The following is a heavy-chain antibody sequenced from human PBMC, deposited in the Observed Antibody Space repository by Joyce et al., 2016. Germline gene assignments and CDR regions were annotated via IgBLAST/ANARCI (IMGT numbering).Heavy chain of an antibody. CDR3: ARGYWGIAVAGSNYYYMDV. CDR2: MSVYSVDT. Sequence: QVQLVQSGAEVRKPGASVKVSCKTYGYNFHDNGLIWVRQAPGQGLGWMGWMSVYSVDTIFEQSLQGRLAMTTDTTASTAYMELRSLKSDDTAVYYWARGYWGIAVAGSNYYYMDVWGKGTTVTVSS. V-gene: IGHV1-18*01. D-gene: IGHD6-19*01. CDR1: GYNFHDNG. J-gene: IGHJ6*04.